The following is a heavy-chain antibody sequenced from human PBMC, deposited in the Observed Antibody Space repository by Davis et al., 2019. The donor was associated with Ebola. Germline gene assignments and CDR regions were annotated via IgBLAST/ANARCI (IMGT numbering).Heavy chain of an antibody. J-gene: IGHJ1*01. Sequence: GESLKISCAASGFTFSSYWMHWVRQAPGKGLVWVSRINSDGSSTSYADSVKGRFTISRDNAKNTLYLQMNSLRAEDTAVYYCARDSRGGGVTSKQLQHWGQGTLVTVSS. V-gene: IGHV3-74*01. CDR3: ARDSRGGGVTSKQLQH. D-gene: IGHD2-8*02. CDR1: GFTFSSYW. CDR2: INSDGSST.